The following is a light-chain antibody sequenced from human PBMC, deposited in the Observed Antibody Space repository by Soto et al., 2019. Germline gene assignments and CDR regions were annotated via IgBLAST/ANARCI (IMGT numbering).Light chain of an antibody. CDR3: QQYYGAPLT. Sequence: DIAMTQSPDSLAVSLGERATINCKSSQSVLSSSNSKNYLAWYQQKPGQPPKLLIYWASTRESGVPDRFSGSGSGTDFTLTITSLQAEDVAIYYCQQYYGAPLTFGGGTKVEIK. CDR1: QSVLSSSNSKNY. CDR2: WAS. J-gene: IGKJ4*01. V-gene: IGKV4-1*01.